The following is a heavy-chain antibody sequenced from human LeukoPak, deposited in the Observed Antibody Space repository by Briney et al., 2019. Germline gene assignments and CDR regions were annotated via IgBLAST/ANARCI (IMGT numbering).Heavy chain of an antibody. Sequence: PGGSLRLSCAASGFTFSSYAMNWVRQAPGKGLEWVSAISTGGGSTYYADSVKGRSTISRDNSKNTLHLQMNSLRAEDTAVYYCAKEDWGSYRNTGWFDPWGQGTLVTVSS. V-gene: IGHV3-23*01. D-gene: IGHD3-16*02. J-gene: IGHJ5*02. CDR1: GFTFSSYA. CDR3: AKEDWGSYRNTGWFDP. CDR2: ISTGGGST.